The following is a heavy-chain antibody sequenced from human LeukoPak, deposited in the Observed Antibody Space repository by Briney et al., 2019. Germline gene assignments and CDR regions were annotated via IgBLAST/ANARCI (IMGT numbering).Heavy chain of an antibody. J-gene: IGHJ6*03. D-gene: IGHD6-13*01. CDR3: ARTMSSSWDPGYYYYYMDV. CDR2: IYTSGST. Sequence: PSQTLSFTCTVSGGSISSGSYYWSWIRQPAGKGLEWIGRIYTSGSTNYNPSLKSRVTISVDTSKNQFSLKLSSVTAADTAVYYCARTMSSSWDPGYYYYYMDVWGKGTTVTVSS. V-gene: IGHV4-61*02. CDR1: GGSISSGSYY.